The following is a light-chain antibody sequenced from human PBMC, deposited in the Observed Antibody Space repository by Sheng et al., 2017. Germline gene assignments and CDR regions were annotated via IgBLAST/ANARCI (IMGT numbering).Light chain of an antibody. Sequence: EIVMTQSPATLSVSPGERVTLSCRASQSVGSDLVWYQQKPGQPPKLLIYWASTRESGVPDRFSGSGSGTDFTLTISSLQAEDVAVYYCQQYYSTPLTFGGGTKVEIK. CDR3: QQYYSTPLT. V-gene: IGKV4-1*01. CDR2: WAS. CDR1: QSVGSD. J-gene: IGKJ4*01.